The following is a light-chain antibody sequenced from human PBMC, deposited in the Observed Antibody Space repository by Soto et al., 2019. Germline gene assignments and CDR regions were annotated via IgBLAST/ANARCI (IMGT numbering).Light chain of an antibody. Sequence: EIVLTQSPGTLSLSPGERATLSCRASQSIGNNYLAWYQQKPGQAPRLLIHSASTRATGIPDRFSGSGSGTDFTLTISRLEPDDFAVYYCHQHAESPLTFGGGTKVDIK. CDR1: QSIGNNY. J-gene: IGKJ4*01. CDR3: HQHAESPLT. CDR2: SAS. V-gene: IGKV3-20*01.